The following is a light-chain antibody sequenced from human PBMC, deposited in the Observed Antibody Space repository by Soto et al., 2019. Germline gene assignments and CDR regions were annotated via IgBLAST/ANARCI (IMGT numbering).Light chain of an antibody. J-gene: IGKJ1*01. CDR1: QSVSSN. V-gene: IGKV3-15*01. Sequence: EIAMTQSPATLSVSPGERATLSCRASQSVSSNLAWYQQKPGQAPRLLVYDASTRATGIPARFTGSGSGTEFTLTISSLQSEDFAVYFCQQYNNWPPSWTFGQGTKVDIK. CDR3: QQYNNWPPSWT. CDR2: DAS.